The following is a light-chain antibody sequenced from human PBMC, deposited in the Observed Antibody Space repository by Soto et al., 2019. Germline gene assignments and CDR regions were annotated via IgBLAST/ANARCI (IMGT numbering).Light chain of an antibody. CDR1: SSDVGSYNL. V-gene: IGLV2-23*01. Sequence: QSALTQPASVSGSPGQSITISCTGTSSDVGSYNLVSWYQQHPGTAPKLMTYEDNKRASGVSNRFSGSTSGITASLTISVLQAEDEADYYCCSYAGTSTWVFGGGTKVTVL. J-gene: IGLJ3*02. CDR3: CSYAGTSTWV. CDR2: EDN.